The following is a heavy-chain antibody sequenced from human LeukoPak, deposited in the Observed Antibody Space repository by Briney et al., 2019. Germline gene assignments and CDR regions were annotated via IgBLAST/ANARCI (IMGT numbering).Heavy chain of an antibody. D-gene: IGHD3-22*01. CDR1: GFTFSSYA. CDR3: AKGSTYYYDSSGYYYFDY. V-gene: IGHV3-23*01. Sequence: GGSLRLSCAASGFTFSSYAMSWVRQAPGKGLEWVSAISGSGGSTYYADSVKGRFTISRDNSKNTLYLQMNSLRAEDTAVYYCAKGSTYYYDSSGYYYFDYWGQGTLVTVSS. CDR2: ISGSGGST. J-gene: IGHJ4*02.